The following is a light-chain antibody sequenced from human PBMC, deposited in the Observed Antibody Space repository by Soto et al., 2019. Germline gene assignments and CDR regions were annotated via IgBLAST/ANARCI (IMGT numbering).Light chain of an antibody. J-gene: IGLJ1*01. V-gene: IGLV7-46*01. CDR3: LLSSSGPEV. CDR1: KGAVTNGNY. Sequence: QAVVTQEPSLTVSPGGTVTLSCGSSKGAVTNGNYPYWGQQKPGQAPRRGSDDRTKRNGRRPARFSGCGLGGKAALTISGAQPDDEAEYYSLLSSSGPEVFGTGTKGPVL. CDR2: DRT.